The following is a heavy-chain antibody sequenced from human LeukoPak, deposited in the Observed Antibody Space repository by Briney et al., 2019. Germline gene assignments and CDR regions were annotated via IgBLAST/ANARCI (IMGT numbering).Heavy chain of an antibody. CDR1: GFTFSSYG. D-gene: IGHD1-26*01. CDR3: ARPTYPWQVGAYGAYYFDY. Sequence: GGSLRLSCAASGFTFSSYGMHWVRQAPGKGLEWVAVIWYDGSNKYYADSVKGRFTISRDNSKNTLYLQMNSLRAEDTAVYYCARPTYPWQVGAYGAYYFDYWGQGTLVTVSS. J-gene: IGHJ4*02. CDR2: IWYDGSNK. V-gene: IGHV3-33*01.